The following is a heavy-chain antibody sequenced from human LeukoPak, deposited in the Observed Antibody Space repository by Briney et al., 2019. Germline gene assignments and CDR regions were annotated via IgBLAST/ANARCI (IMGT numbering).Heavy chain of an antibody. CDR1: GGSFSGYY. Sequence: ASETLSLTCAVYGGSFSGYYWSWIRQPPGKGLEWIGEINHSGSTNYNPSLKSRVTISVDTSKNQFSLKLSSVTAADTAVYYCARGVGYSYGNFDYWGQGTLVTVSS. CDR2: INHSGST. D-gene: IGHD5-18*01. J-gene: IGHJ4*02. CDR3: ARGVGYSYGNFDY. V-gene: IGHV4-34*01.